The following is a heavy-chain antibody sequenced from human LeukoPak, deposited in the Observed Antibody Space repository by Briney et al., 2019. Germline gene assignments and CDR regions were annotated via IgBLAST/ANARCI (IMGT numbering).Heavy chain of an antibody. D-gene: IGHD2-15*01. CDR2: IKQDGSEK. V-gene: IGHV3-7*01. J-gene: IGHJ4*02. CDR3: ARDAPPYCSGGSCYSRY. Sequence: PGGSLRLSCAASGFTFSSYWMSWVRQAPGKGLEWVANIKQDGSEKYYVDSVKGRFTISRDNAKNSLYLQMNSLRAEDTAVYYCARDAPPYCSGGSCYSRYWGQGTLVTVSS. CDR1: GFTFSSYW.